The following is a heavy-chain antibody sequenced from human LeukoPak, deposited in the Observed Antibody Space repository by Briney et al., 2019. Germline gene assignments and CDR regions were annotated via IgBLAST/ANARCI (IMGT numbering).Heavy chain of an antibody. D-gene: IGHD1-26*01. J-gene: IGHJ3*02. Sequence: TGGSLRVSCAASGFTVSSNYMNWVRQAPGKGLEWVSVIYSDGTTYYADSVKGRFTLSRDNSKNTLYLQMNSLRADDTAVYHCARGNDSGTYYGDAFDIWGQGTMVTVSS. CDR1: GFTVSSNY. CDR3: ARGNDSGTYYGDAFDI. CDR2: IYSDGTT. V-gene: IGHV3-53*01.